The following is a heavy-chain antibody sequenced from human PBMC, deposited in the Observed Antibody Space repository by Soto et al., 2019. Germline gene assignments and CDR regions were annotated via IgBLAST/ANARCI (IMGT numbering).Heavy chain of an antibody. CDR3: ARSPVVPASIAA. Sequence: SETLSLTCSVSGAFIIRSSFYWGWIRQPPGKGLEWIGAIYYSGITYYNPSLKSRVTVSVDTSKSQFSLKLTSVTAADTAVYYCARSPVVPASIAAWGQGTLVTVSS. CDR1: GAFIIRSSFY. D-gene: IGHD2-2*02. J-gene: IGHJ5*02. V-gene: IGHV4-39*01. CDR2: IYYSGIT.